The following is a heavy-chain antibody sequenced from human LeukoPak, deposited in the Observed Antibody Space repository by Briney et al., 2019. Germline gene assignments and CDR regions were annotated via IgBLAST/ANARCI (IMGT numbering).Heavy chain of an antibody. CDR1: GYTFTGYD. D-gene: IGHD1-26*01. Sequence: ASVRVSCKASGYTFTGYDINWVRQAIGQGLEWMGWMNPSTGDTGYAQKFQGRVTMTRNTSVDTAFMELSGLGSEDTAVYYCTRGSLSGSSRDHWGQGTLVTVSS. V-gene: IGHV1-8*01. CDR2: MNPSTGDT. J-gene: IGHJ4*02. CDR3: TRGSLSGSSRDH.